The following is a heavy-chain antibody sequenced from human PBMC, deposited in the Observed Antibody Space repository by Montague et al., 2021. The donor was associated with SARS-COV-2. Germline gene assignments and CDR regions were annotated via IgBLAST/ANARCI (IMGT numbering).Heavy chain of an antibody. V-gene: IGHV4-59*01. D-gene: IGHD3-10*01. J-gene: IGHJ6*02. CDR3: AREGSGRGYYYYGMDV. Sequence: SETLSLTCTVSGGSISSYYWSWIRQPPGKGLEWIGYIYYSGSTNYNPSLKSRVTISVDTSKNQFSLKLSSVNAADTAVYYCAREGSGRGYYYYGMDVWDQGTTVTVSS. CDR2: IYYSGST. CDR1: GGSISSYY.